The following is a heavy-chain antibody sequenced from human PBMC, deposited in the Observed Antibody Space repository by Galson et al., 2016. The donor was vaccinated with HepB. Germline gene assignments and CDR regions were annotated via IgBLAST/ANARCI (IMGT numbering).Heavy chain of an antibody. V-gene: IGHV4-39*01. CDR2: IYYSGST. D-gene: IGHD3-10*01. CDR3: ARYGSGRRMDV. CDR1: GGSVSDDIYY. J-gene: IGHJ6*02. Sequence: SETLSLTCTVSGGSVSDDIYYWGWIRQSPGKGLEWIGTIYYSGSTYYNPSLKSRVIISVDTSKNQFSLKLSSVTAADTAVYYCARYGSGRRMDVWGQGTTVTVSS.